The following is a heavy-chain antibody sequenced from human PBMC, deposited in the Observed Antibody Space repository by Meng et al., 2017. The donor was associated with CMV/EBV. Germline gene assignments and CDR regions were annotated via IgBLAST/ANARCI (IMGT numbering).Heavy chain of an antibody. CDR1: GFTFSSYG. Sequence: GESLKISCAASGFTFSSYGMHWVRQAPGKGLEWVAVIWYDGSNKYYADSVKGRFTISRDNSKNTLYLQMNSLRAEDTAVYYCASHPPGIAAEYRPKWWRGMDVWGQGTTVTVSS. V-gene: IGHV3-33*01. CDR3: ASHPPGIAAEYRPKWWRGMDV. D-gene: IGHD6-13*01. CDR2: IWYDGSNK. J-gene: IGHJ6*02.